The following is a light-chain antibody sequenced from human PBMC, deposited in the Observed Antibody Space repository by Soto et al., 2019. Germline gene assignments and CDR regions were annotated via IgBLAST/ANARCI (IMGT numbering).Light chain of an antibody. V-gene: IGLV2-14*01. J-gene: IGLJ2*01. CDR3: RSYTSTDSLI. CDR2: EVT. CDR1: SNDVGGYNF. Sequence: QSALTQPASVSGSPGQSITLSCTGSSNDVGGYNFVSWYQQHPGKAPTLLIYEVTNRPSGISDRFSGSRSGNTASLTIAGLHPEDEADYYCRSYTSTDSLIFGGGTKVTVL.